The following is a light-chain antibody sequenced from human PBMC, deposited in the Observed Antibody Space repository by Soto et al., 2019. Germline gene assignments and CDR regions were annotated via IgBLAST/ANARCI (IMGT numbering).Light chain of an antibody. V-gene: IGKV1-5*01. CDR1: QNIRNL. CDR2: DAS. CDR3: QQYSTYST. J-gene: IGKJ5*01. Sequence: MQRYRSPSTLRADVKESVTITCRASQNIRNLLAWYQQKPGKAPNPLIYDASSLKSGVPSRFSGSGSGTEFTLTISSLQPDDFATYDCQQYSTYSTFGQGTRLEIK.